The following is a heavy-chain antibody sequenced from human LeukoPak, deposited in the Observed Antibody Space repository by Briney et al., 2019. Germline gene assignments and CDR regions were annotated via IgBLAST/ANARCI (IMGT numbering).Heavy chain of an antibody. CDR1: GFTLTAYL. V-gene: IGHV3-30-3*01. CDR3: VRESEYYFDHSASFDY. J-gene: IGHJ4*02. CDR2: MSSDGNAM. D-gene: IGHD3-22*01. Sequence: GRSLRLSCAASGFTLTAYLIHWVRQAPGKGLEWVAVMSSDGNAMFYADSVKGRFTISRDNSKNTLYLQMNSLRAEDTAVYYCVRESEYYFDHSASFDYWGQGTPVTVSS.